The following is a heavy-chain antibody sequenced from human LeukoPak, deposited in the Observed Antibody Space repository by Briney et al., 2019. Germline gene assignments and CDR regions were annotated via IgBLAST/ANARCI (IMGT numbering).Heavy chain of an antibody. CDR1: GFTFSSYS. Sequence: GGSLRLSCAASGFTFSSYSMNWVRQAPGKGLEWVSSISSSSSYIYYADSVKGRFTISRDNAKNSLYLQMNSLRAEDTAVYYCARVGAFGGVIVSVGMDVWGQGTTVTVSS. J-gene: IGHJ6*02. CDR2: ISSSSSYI. D-gene: IGHD3-16*02. V-gene: IGHV3-21*01. CDR3: ARVGAFGGVIVSVGMDV.